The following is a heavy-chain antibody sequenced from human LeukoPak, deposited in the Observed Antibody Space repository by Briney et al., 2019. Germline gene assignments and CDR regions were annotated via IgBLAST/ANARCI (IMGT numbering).Heavy chain of an antibody. CDR1: GFTFSSYS. CDR3: ARDYDYGDYEVGPVFDY. V-gene: IGHV3-21*01. Sequence: PGGSLRLSCAASGFTFSSYSMNWVRQAPGKGLEWVSSISSSSSYIYYADSVKGRFTISRDNAKNSLYLQMNSLRAEDTAVYYCARDYDYGDYEVGPVFDYWGQGTLVTVSS. D-gene: IGHD4-17*01. J-gene: IGHJ4*02. CDR2: ISSSSSYI.